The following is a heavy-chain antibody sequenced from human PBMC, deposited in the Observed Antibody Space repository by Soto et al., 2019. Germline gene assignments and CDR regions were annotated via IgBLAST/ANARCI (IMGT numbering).Heavy chain of an antibody. CDR1: GFTFSGYA. V-gene: IGHV3-23*01. J-gene: IGHJ2*01. CDR2: ITGSGGIT. CDR3: ARGDSSGWTYWYFDL. Sequence: EVRLLESGGGLVQPGGSLRLSCGASGFTFSGYAMSWVRQAPGKGLEWVSIITGSGGITYYADSVKGRFTISRDNSMNTLYLQMNSLRAEDTAVYYCARGDSSGWTYWYFDLWGRGTLATVSS. D-gene: IGHD6-19*01.